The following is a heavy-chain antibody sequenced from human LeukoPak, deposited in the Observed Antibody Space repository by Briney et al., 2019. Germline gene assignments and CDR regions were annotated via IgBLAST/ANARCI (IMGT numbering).Heavy chain of an antibody. V-gene: IGHV3-30*02. J-gene: IGHJ4*02. CDR2: IRYDGSNK. D-gene: IGHD3-22*01. Sequence: GGSLRLSCAASGFTFSSYGMHWVRQAPGRGLEWVAFIRYDGSNKYYADSVKGRFTISRDNSKNTLYLQMNSLRAEDTAVYYCAKDRYYDSSGSRYWGQGTLVTVSS. CDR1: GFTFSSYG. CDR3: AKDRYYDSSGSRY.